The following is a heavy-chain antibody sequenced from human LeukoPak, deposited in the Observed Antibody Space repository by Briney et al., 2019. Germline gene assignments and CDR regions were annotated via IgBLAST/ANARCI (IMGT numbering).Heavy chain of an antibody. D-gene: IGHD2-15*01. CDR2: IDLNGNNI. CDR1: GFAFSGYC. CDR3: ARDRALGLPNWFDS. J-gene: IGHJ5*01. V-gene: IGHV3-21*01. Sequence: GGSLRLSCAASGFAFSGYCMSWVRQAPGKGLEWVSSIDLNGNNINYADSVKDRFTISRDNAKTSLFLQMDSLRVEDTAIYYCARDRALGLPNWFDSWGQGNLVTVFS.